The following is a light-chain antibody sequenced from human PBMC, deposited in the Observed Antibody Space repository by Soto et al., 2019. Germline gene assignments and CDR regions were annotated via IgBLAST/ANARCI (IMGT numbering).Light chain of an antibody. CDR3: QQYRSSPST. CDR1: QTVSSNY. J-gene: IGKJ2*01. CDR2: GAS. Sequence: EIVLTQSPGTLSLAPGERATLSCRASQTVSSNYLAWHQQRPGQAPRLLIYGASGRATGIPDRFSGSGSGTDVTLTISRLETEDFAVYYCQQYRSSPSTFGQGTKLEIK. V-gene: IGKV3-20*01.